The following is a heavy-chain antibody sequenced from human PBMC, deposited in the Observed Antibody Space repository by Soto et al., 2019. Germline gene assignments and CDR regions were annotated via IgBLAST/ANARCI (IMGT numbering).Heavy chain of an antibody. Sequence: EVQLVESGGGLVQPGGSLRLSCAASGFTFSSYWMSWVRQAPGKGLEWLANIKVDGSKKYYVDSVKGRFTISRDNAKNSLYLQMISLRVEDTAVYYCARDIVATIGGFDYWGLGALVIVSS. D-gene: IGHD5-12*01. J-gene: IGHJ4*02. V-gene: IGHV3-7*01. CDR1: GFTFSSYW. CDR3: ARDIVATIGGFDY. CDR2: IKVDGSKK.